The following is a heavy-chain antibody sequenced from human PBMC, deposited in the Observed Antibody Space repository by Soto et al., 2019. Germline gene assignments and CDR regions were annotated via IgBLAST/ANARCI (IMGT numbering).Heavy chain of an antibody. Sequence: EVQLVESGGGLVQPGGSLRLSCAASGFTFSSYWMSWVRQAPGKGLEWVANIKQDGSEKYYVDSVKGRFTISRDNAKNALYLQMNSLRPEDTAVYYCARGWGCSTGCHNFDYWGQGTLVTVSS. D-gene: IGHD2-2*01. CDR1: GFTFSSYW. V-gene: IGHV3-7*01. J-gene: IGHJ4*02. CDR3: ARGWGCSTGCHNFDY. CDR2: IKQDGSEK.